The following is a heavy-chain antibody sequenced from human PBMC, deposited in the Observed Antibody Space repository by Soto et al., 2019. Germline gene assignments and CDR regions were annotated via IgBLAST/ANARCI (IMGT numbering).Heavy chain of an antibody. J-gene: IGHJ4*02. D-gene: IGHD4-17*01. CDR2: ISTYNGNT. CDR3: ARLGNGDPIREDEIIDY. V-gene: IGHV1-18*04. CDR1: GYTFTSYG. Sequence: ASVKVSCKASGYTFTSYGISWVRQAPGQGLEWMGWISTYNGNTNYAQKLQGRVTMTTDTSTSTAYMELRRLRSDDTAVYYCARLGNGDPIREDEIIDYWGQGTMVTVSS.